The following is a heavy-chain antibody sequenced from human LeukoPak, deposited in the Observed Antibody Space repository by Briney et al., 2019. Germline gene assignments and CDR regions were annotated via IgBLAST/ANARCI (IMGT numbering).Heavy chain of an antibody. CDR3: ARDAPITYNWFDP. V-gene: IGHV1-18*01. D-gene: IGHD1-20*01. Sequence: ASVKVSCTASGYTFTSYGISWVRQAPGQGLEWMGWISAYNGNTNYAQKLQDRVTMTTDTSTSTAYMELRSLRSDDTAVYYCARDAPITYNWFDPWGQGTLVTVSS. J-gene: IGHJ5*02. CDR2: ISAYNGNT. CDR1: GYTFTSYG.